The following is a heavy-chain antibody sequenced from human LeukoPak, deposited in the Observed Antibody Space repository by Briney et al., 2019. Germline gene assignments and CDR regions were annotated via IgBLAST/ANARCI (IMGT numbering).Heavy chain of an antibody. D-gene: IGHD2-2*02. J-gene: IGHJ5*02. V-gene: IGHV4-30-4*08. CDR1: GGSISSYY. CDR3: AREVPPYCSSTSCYMGWFDP. CDR2: IYYSGST. Sequence: PSETLSLTCTVSGGSISSYYWSWIRQPPGKGLEWIGYIYYSGSTYYNPSLKSRVTISVDTSKNQFSLKLSSVTAADTAVYYCAREVPPYCSSTSCYMGWFDPWGQGTLVTVSS.